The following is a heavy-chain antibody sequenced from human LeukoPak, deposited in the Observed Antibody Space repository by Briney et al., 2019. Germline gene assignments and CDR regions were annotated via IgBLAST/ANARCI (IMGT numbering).Heavy chain of an antibody. CDR1: GFTFSSYS. CDR3: ASNIGGPELNVIDY. CDR2: ISSSSSYI. D-gene: IGHD2-15*01. V-gene: IGHV3-21*01. Sequence: PGGSLRLSCAASGFTFSSYSMNWVRQAPGKGLEWVSSISSSSSYIYYADSVKGRFTISRDNAKNSLYLQMNSLRAEDTAVYYCASNIGGPELNVIDYWGQGTLVTVSS. J-gene: IGHJ4*02.